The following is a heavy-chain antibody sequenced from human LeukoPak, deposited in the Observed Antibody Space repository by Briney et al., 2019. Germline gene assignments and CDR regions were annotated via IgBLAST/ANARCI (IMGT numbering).Heavy chain of an antibody. D-gene: IGHD4-11*01. CDR2: ISSSSSYI. Sequence: GGSLRLSCAASGFTFSSYSMNWVRQAPGKGLEWVSSISSSSSYIYYADSVKGRFTISRDNAKGTLYLQMSSLRAEDTAVYYCTGHHQAYSRTYWGQGTLVTVSS. CDR1: GFTFSSYS. J-gene: IGHJ4*02. CDR3: TGHHQAYSRTY. V-gene: IGHV3-21*01.